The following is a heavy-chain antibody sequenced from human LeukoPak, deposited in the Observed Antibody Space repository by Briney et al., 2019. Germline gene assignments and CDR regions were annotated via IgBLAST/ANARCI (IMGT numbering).Heavy chain of an antibody. Sequence: SETLSLTCTVSGGSISSYYWSWIRQPPGKGLEWIGYIYYSGSTNYNPSLKSRVTISVDTSKNQFSLQLNSVTPEDTAVYYCARDTNWFDPWGQGTLVTVSS. CDR1: GGSISSYY. V-gene: IGHV4-59*12. J-gene: IGHJ5*02. CDR2: IYYSGST. CDR3: ARDTNWFDP.